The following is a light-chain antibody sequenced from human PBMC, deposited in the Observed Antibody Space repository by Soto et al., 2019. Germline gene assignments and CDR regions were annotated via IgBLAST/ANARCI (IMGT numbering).Light chain of an antibody. CDR2: GAS. CDR3: QQYSKWPLT. J-gene: IGKJ4*01. V-gene: IGKV3-20*01. CDR1: QSVSSSY. Sequence: IVLPQSPGTLSLSPVARATLSCRASQSVSSSYLAWYQQKPGQAPRLLIYGASSRATGIPDRFSGSGSGTDFTLTNSSLEPEDFAVCHCQQYSKWPLTSGGRTKVDI.